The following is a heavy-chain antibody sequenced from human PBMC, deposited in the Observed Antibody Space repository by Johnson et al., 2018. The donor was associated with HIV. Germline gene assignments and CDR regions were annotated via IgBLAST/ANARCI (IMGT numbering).Heavy chain of an antibody. CDR3: AAIGGIGSSWSAAFDI. CDR2: IYSGGST. J-gene: IGHJ3*02. CDR1: GFTFSDHW. D-gene: IGHD6-13*01. Sequence: VQLVESGGGLVQPGGSLRLSCGASGFTFSDHWMQWVRQVPGKGLEWVSVIYSGGSTSYADSVKGRFTISRDNSKNTLYLQMNSLRAEDTALYYCAAIGGIGSSWSAAFDIWGQGTMVTVSS. V-gene: IGHV3-66*02.